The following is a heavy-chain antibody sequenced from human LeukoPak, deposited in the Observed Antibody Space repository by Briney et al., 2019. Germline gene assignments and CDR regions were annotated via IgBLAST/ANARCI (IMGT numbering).Heavy chain of an antibody. CDR3: VKDQYYYDSSGPTPFDY. V-gene: IGHV3-23*01. D-gene: IGHD3-22*01. CDR1: GFTFSSFA. Sequence: GGSLRLSCAASGFTFSSFAMSWVRQAPGKGLEWVSAISGSGGSTYYAGSVKVRFAISRDNSKNTLYLQMNSLRAEDTAVYYCVKDQYYYDSSGPTPFDYWGQGTLVTVSS. CDR2: ISGSGGST. J-gene: IGHJ4*02.